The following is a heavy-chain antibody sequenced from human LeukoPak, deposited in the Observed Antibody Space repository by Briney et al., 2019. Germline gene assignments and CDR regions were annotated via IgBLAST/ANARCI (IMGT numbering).Heavy chain of an antibody. CDR1: GGSISSGGYS. V-gene: IGHV4-30-2*01. CDR3: ARERQQLIDY. Sequence: SETLSLTCAVSGGSISSGGYSWSWIRQPPGKGLEWIGYIYHSGSTYYNPSLKSRVTISVDRSKNQFSLKLSSVTAADTAVYYCARERQQLIDYWGQGTLVTVSS. J-gene: IGHJ4*02. D-gene: IGHD6-13*01. CDR2: IYHSGST.